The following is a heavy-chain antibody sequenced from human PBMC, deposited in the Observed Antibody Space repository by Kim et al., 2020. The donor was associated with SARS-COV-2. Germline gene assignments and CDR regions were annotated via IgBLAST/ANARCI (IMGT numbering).Heavy chain of an antibody. D-gene: IGHD3-9*01. J-gene: IGHJ4*02. CDR1: GYTFTSYA. CDR3: ARVIHPYFDWLLESDFDY. CDR2: INTNTGNP. V-gene: IGHV7-4-1*02. Sequence: ASVKVSCKASGYTFTSYAMNWVRQAPGQGLEWMGWINTNTGNPTYAQGFTGRFVFSLDTSVSTAYLQISSLKAEDTAVYYCARVIHPYFDWLLESDFDYWGQGTLVTVSS.